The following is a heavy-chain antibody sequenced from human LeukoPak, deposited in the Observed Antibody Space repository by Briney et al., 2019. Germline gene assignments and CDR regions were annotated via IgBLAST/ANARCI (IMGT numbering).Heavy chain of an antibody. D-gene: IGHD3-16*02. CDR1: GFTFSSYG. J-gene: IGHJ4*02. Sequence: GGSLTLSCAASGFTFSSYGMHWVRQAPGKGLEWVAVIWYDGSNKYYADSVKGRFTISRDNSKNTLYLQMNSLRAEDTAVYYCARDQRVWGSYRYGGYFDYWGQGTLVTVSS. V-gene: IGHV3-33*01. CDR2: IWYDGSNK. CDR3: ARDQRVWGSYRYGGYFDY.